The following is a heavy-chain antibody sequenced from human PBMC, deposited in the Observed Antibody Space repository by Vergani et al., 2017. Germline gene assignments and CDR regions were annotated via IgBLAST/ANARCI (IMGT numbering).Heavy chain of an antibody. CDR2: ISGSGGST. Sequence: EVQLVESGGGLVQPGGSLRLSCAASGFTFSSYAMSWARQAPGKGLEWVSAISGSGGSTYYADSVKGQFTISRDNSKNTLYLQMNSLRAEDTAVYYCAKDPPYYDFWSGYYIVWGQGTLVTVSS. D-gene: IGHD3-3*01. V-gene: IGHV3-23*04. CDR1: GFTFSSYA. J-gene: IGHJ4*02. CDR3: AKDPPYYDFWSGYYIV.